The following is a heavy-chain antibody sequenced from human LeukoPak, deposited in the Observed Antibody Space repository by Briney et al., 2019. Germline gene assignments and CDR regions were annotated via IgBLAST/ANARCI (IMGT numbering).Heavy chain of an antibody. CDR2: IGNKANSYTT. Sequence: GGSLRLSCAASGFTFSDHYMDWVRQAPGKRLEWVGRIGNKANSYTTEYAASVKGRFTISRDDSKNSLYLQMNSLKTEDTAVYYCARVPCGSHCFHLDYWGQGTLVTVSS. D-gene: IGHD2-21*01. CDR3: ARVPCGSHCFHLDY. V-gene: IGHV3-72*01. J-gene: IGHJ4*02. CDR1: GFTFSDHY.